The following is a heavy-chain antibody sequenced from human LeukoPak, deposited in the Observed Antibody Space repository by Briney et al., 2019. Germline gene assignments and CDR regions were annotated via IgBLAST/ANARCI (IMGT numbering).Heavy chain of an antibody. CDR1: GGSISDYY. V-gene: IGHV4-4*07. J-gene: IGHJ4*02. CDR3: ARERGSGWYDMSFDY. Sequence: SEALSLTCSVSGGSISDYYWNWIRKPAGKGLEWIGRIYSAGNTNYNPSLKSRVTMSVDTSKNQFSLKLSSVTAADTAVYYCARERGSGWYDMSFDYWGQGTLVTVSS. D-gene: IGHD6-19*01. CDR2: IYSAGNT.